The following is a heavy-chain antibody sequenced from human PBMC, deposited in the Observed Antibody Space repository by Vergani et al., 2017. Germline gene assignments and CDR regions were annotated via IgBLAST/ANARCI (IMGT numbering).Heavy chain of an antibody. Sequence: EVQLLESGGGLVQPGGSLRLSCAAPGVTFRRYAMSWVRQAPGKGLEWVSDISGSDGSTYYADPVKGRFTISRDKSQNTLYLQMNSVRAEDTAVYYCAKGFGIVRDYFDYWGQGTLVTVSS. D-gene: IGHD3-10*01. J-gene: IGHJ4*02. CDR2: ISGSDGST. V-gene: IGHV3-23*01. CDR3: AKGFGIVRDYFDY. CDR1: GVTFRRYA.